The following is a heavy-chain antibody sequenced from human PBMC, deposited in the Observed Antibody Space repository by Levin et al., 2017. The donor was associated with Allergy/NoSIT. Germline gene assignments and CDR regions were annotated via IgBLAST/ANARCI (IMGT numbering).Heavy chain of an antibody. Sequence: PGGSLRLSCEASGFTFNNAWMNWVRQAPGKGLEWVGRIKSQDYGETTEFAAPVKGRFTISRDDSKNTVYLHMNSLRTEDTAVYYCARTGDYLDEFDYWGQGTLVTVSS. J-gene: IGHJ4*02. CDR2: IKSQDYGETT. CDR3: ARTGDYLDEFDY. D-gene: IGHD4-17*01. CDR1: GFTFNNAW. V-gene: IGHV3-15*01.